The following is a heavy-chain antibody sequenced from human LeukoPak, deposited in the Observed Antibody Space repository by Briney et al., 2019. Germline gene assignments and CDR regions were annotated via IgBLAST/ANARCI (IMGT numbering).Heavy chain of an antibody. CDR2: IYYSGST. D-gene: IGHD6-13*01. V-gene: IGHV4-61*08. CDR3: ARTTEAHSWRTRYYDYYMDV. J-gene: IGHJ6*03. Sequence: SETLSLTCTVSGGSIISGDFYWGWIRQPPGKGLEWIGYIYYSGSTNYNPSLKSRVTISVDTSKNQFSLKLSSVTAADTAVYYCARTTEAHSWRTRYYDYYMDVWGKGTTVTVSS. CDR1: GGSIISGDFY.